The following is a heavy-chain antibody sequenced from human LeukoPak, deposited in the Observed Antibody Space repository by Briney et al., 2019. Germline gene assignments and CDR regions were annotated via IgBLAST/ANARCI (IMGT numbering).Heavy chain of an antibody. Sequence: PGRSLRLSCAASGFTFSSYAMHWVRQAPGKGLEWVAVISYDGSNKYYADSVKGRFTISGDNSKNTLYLQMNSLRAEDTAVYYCARDHLAVAGTYYFDYWGQGTLVTVSS. V-gene: IGHV3-30*04. J-gene: IGHJ4*02. CDR3: ARDHLAVAGTYYFDY. CDR2: ISYDGSNK. CDR1: GFTFSSYA. D-gene: IGHD6-19*01.